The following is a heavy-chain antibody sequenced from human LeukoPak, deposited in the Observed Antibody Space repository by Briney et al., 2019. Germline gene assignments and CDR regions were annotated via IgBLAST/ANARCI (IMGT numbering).Heavy chain of an antibody. CDR2: IYYSGST. CDR1: GGSISSYY. D-gene: IGHD3-16*01. J-gene: IGHJ4*02. Sequence: SETLSLTCTVSGGSISSYYWSWIRQPPGKGLEWIGYIYYSGSTNYNPSLKGRVTISVDTSKNQFSLKLSSVTAADTAVYYCVRGSTLRHYQYWGQGTLVTVSS. V-gene: IGHV4-59*08. CDR3: VRGSTLRHYQY.